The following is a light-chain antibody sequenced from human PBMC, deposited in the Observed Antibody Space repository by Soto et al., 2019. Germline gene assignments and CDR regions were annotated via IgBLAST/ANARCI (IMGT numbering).Light chain of an antibody. CDR2: GVT. J-gene: IGLJ2*01. Sequence: QSALTQPRSVSGSPGQSVTISCTGTSSDVGGYNYVSWYQQHPGKAPRLMIYGVTQRPSGVPDRFSGSKSGDTASLTISGLQAEDEADYYCSSYAGTYTLAVFGGGTKLTVL. V-gene: IGLV2-11*01. CDR1: SSDVGGYNY. CDR3: SSYAGTYTLAV.